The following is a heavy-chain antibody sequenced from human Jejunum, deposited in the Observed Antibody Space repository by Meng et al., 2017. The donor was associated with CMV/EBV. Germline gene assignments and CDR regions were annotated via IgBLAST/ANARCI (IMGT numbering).Heavy chain of an antibody. CDR2: VDHSRRT. CDR3: TRGRGIAVSNN. V-gene: IGHV4-34*01. J-gene: IGHJ4*02. Sequence: CAGYSGTFSGYYWSWSRQPPGKVLEWVGEVDHSRRTNYNPSLKRRVTISIDASKNQFSLRLNSVTAAEAAVYYCTRGRGIAVSNNWGQGTLVTVSS. CDR1: SGTFSGYY. D-gene: IGHD6-19*01.